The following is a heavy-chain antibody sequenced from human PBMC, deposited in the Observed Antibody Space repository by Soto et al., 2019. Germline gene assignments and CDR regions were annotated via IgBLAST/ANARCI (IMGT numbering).Heavy chain of an antibody. CDR2: IYYSGST. CDR1: GGSISSYY. CDR3: ARIHDYGDYGSYFDY. V-gene: IGHV4-59*08. Sequence: SETLSLTCTVSGGSISSYYWSWIRQPPGKGLEWIGYIYYSGSTNYNPSLKSRVTISVDTSKNQFSLKLSSVTAADTAVYYCARIHDYGDYGSYFDYWGQGTLVTVSS. D-gene: IGHD4-17*01. J-gene: IGHJ4*02.